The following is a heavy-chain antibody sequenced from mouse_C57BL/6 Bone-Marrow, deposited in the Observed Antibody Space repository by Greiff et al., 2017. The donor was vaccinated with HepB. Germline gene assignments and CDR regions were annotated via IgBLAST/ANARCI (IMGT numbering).Heavy chain of an antibody. CDR2: IWRGGST. V-gene: IGHV2-5*01. J-gene: IGHJ4*01. Sequence: QVQLQQSGPGLVQPSQSLSITCTVSGFSLTSYGVHWVRQSPGKGLEWLGVIWRGGSTDYNAAFMSRLSITKDNSKSQVFFKMNSLQADDTAIYYCAKSLCGSSPYYAMDYWGQGTSVTVSS. CDR3: AKSLCGSSPYYAMDY. CDR1: GFSLTSYG. D-gene: IGHD1-1*01.